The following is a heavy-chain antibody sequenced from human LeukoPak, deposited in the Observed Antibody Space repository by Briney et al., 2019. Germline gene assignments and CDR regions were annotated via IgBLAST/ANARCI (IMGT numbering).Heavy chain of an antibody. CDR3: ARYDVWGTYRAFDY. Sequence: SETLSLTCTVSGYSISSGYYWSWIRQPPGRGLEWIGTIYHSGSTYYNPSLKSRVTISVDTSKNQFSLKLSSVTAADTAVYYCARYDVWGTYRAFDYWGQGTLVTVSS. V-gene: IGHV4-38-2*02. CDR1: GYSISSGYY. CDR2: IYHSGST. J-gene: IGHJ4*02. D-gene: IGHD3-16*02.